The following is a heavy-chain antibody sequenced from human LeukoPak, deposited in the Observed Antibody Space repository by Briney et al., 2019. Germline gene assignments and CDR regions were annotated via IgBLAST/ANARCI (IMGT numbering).Heavy chain of an antibody. V-gene: IGHV4-59*02. Sequence: PSETLSLTCTVSGASVTSYYWSWIRQPPGKDLEWIGYFYYSGSTTKNPSLKGRFTISLDTSKNHLALRLSSVTAADAAVYFCAKHWAPPPRDQGVVSPPQFDLWGQGFLVSVSS. J-gene: IGHJ5*02. D-gene: IGHD2-15*01. CDR2: FYYSGST. CDR1: GASVTSYY. CDR3: AKHWAPPPRDQGVVSPPQFDL.